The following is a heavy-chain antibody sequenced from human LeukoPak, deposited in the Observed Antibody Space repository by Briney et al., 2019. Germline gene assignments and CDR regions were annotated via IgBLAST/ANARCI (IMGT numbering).Heavy chain of an antibody. Sequence: GEPLKISCKGSGYSFTNYWFAWVRQMPGKGLEWMGIIYPGDSDTRYSPSFQGQVTISADKSISTAYLQWSSLKASDTAMYYCARLEGNSRAFDYWGQGTLVTVSS. CDR3: ARLEGNSRAFDY. V-gene: IGHV5-51*01. CDR1: GYSFTNYW. J-gene: IGHJ4*02. D-gene: IGHD2/OR15-2a*01. CDR2: IYPGDSDT.